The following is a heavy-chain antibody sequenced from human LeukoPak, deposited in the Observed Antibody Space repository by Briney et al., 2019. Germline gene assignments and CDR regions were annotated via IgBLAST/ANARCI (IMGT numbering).Heavy chain of an antibody. Sequence: SETLSLTRTVSGGSISSGGYYWSWIRQPPGKGLEWIGYIYYSGSTYYNPSLKSRVTISVDTSKNQFSLKLSSVTAADTAVYYCAREGKNYYDSSGYYPDYWGQGTLVTVSS. J-gene: IGHJ4*02. CDR3: AREGKNYYDSSGYYPDY. CDR2: IYYSGST. D-gene: IGHD3-22*01. V-gene: IGHV4-30-4*08. CDR1: GGSISSGGYY.